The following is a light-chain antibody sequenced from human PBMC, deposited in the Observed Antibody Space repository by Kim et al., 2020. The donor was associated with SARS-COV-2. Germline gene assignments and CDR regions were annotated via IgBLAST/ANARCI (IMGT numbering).Light chain of an antibody. J-gene: IGLJ3*02. CDR3: ASWDDGLNGPV. V-gene: IGLV1-47*01. CDR2: RNH. CDR1: MSNLGNNF. Sequence: GQSVTISCSGSMSNLGNNFVYWYQQLPGAAPKLLVYRNHERPSGVPDRFSGSKSDTSASLAITGLRSADEADYYCASWDDGLNGPVFGGGTQLTVL.